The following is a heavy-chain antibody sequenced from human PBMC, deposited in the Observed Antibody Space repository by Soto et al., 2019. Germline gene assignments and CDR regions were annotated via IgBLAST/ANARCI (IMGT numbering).Heavy chain of an antibody. CDR2: IIPIFGTA. CDR3: ARVRGDWGYFQH. J-gene: IGHJ1*01. D-gene: IGHD2-21*02. V-gene: IGHV1-69*12. Sequence: QVQLVQSGAEVKKPGSSVKVSCKASGGTFSSYAISWVRQAPGQGLEWMGGIIPIFGTANYAQKFQGRVXIXAXXSTSTAYMELSSLRSEDTAVYYCARVRGDWGYFQHWGQGTLVTVSS. CDR1: GGTFSSYA.